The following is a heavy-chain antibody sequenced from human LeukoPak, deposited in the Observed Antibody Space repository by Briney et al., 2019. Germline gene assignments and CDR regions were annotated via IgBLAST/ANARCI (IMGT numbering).Heavy chain of an antibody. V-gene: IGHV4-39*07. D-gene: IGHD2-2*02. CDR1: GGSISSSSYY. Sequence: ETLSLTCTVSGGSISSSSYYWGWIRQPPGKGLEWIGSIYYSGSTYYNPSLKSRVTISVDTSKNQFSLKLSSVTAADTAVYYCARGGRYPDAFDIWGQGTMVTVSS. CDR3: ARGGRYPDAFDI. J-gene: IGHJ3*02. CDR2: IYYSGST.